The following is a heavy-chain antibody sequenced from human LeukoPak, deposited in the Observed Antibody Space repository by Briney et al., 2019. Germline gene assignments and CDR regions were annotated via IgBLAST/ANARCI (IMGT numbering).Heavy chain of an antibody. Sequence: GGSLRLSRAASGFTFSSYAMSWVRQAPGKGLEWVSAISGSGGSTYYADSVKGRFTISRDNSKNTLYLQMNSLRSDDTAVYYCARIVPAAMGSYYFDYWGQGTLVTVSS. D-gene: IGHD2-2*01. CDR2: ISGSGGST. CDR3: ARIVPAAMGSYYFDY. J-gene: IGHJ4*02. CDR1: GFTFSSYA. V-gene: IGHV3-23*01.